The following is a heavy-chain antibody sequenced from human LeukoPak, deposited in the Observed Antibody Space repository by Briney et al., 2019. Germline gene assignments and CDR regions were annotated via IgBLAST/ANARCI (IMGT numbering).Heavy chain of an antibody. Sequence: GGSLRLSCAASGFTFDDYGMSWVRQAPGKGLEWVSGINWNGGSTGYADSVKGRFTISRDNAKNSLYLQMNSLRAEDTALYYCTRGYRGSRPFDYWGQGTLVTVSS. CDR1: GFTFDDYG. CDR2: INWNGGST. D-gene: IGHD1-26*01. V-gene: IGHV3-20*04. J-gene: IGHJ4*02. CDR3: TRGYRGSRPFDY.